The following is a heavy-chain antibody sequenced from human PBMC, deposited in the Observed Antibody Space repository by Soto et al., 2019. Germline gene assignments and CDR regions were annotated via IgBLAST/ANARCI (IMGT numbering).Heavy chain of an antibody. V-gene: IGHV4-59*01. CDR1: GVSLSNFF. D-gene: IGHD6-19*01. CDR3: ARYSSGWPGNGMDV. CDR2: VYYTGST. Sequence: SETLSLTCSFAGVSLSNFFWSLIRQPPGKGLEWIGYVYYTGSTSYNPSLKSRVTISVDMAKKQFSLNVSSVTAADTAVYYCARYSSGWPGNGMDVWGQGTEVTVSS. J-gene: IGHJ6*02.